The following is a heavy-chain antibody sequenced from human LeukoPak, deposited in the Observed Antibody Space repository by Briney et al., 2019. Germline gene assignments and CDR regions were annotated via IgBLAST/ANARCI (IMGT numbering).Heavy chain of an antibody. J-gene: IGHJ4*02. D-gene: IGHD2-2*01. Sequence: GALRLSCAASGFTFSNSWMSWVRQAPGKGLEWVANIKQDGSEKYYVDSMKGRFTISRDNAQNSLYLQMNSLRAEDTAVYYCARVPWRRDGYYFDYWGQGTRGTVSS. CDR1: GFTFSNSW. V-gene: IGHV3-7*01. CDR3: ARVPWRRDGYYFDY. CDR2: IKQDGSEK.